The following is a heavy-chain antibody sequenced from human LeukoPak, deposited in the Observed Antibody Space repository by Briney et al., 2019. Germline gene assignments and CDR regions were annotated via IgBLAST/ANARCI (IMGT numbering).Heavy chain of an antibody. Sequence: GESLKISCKGSGYTFTNYWIGWVRQMPGKGLEFMGIIYPGDSDTRYSPSFQGQVTISVGKSINTAYLQWSSLKASGSAMYYCARAGYSNRWDGVDYWGQGTLVTVSS. D-gene: IGHD2/OR15-2a*01. V-gene: IGHV5-51*01. CDR1: GYTFTNYW. CDR3: ARAGYSNRWDGVDY. J-gene: IGHJ4*02. CDR2: IYPGDSDT.